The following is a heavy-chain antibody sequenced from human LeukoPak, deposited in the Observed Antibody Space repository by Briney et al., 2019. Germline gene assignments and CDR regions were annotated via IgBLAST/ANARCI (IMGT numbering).Heavy chain of an antibody. V-gene: IGHV4-4*02. CDR3: ARYSSGYYYFDY. CDR2: IYHSGSF. J-gene: IGHJ4*02. Sequence: KPSGTLSLTCAVSGGSISSNNWWSWVRQPPGKGLEWIGDIYHSGSFNYNPSLKSRVTISVDKSKNQFSVNLSSVTAADTAVYYCARYSSGYYYFDYWGQGTLVTVSS. CDR1: GGSISSNNW. D-gene: IGHD5-12*01.